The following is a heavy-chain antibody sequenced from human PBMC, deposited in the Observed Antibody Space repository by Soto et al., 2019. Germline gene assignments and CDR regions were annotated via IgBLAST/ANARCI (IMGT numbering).Heavy chain of an antibody. CDR1: GFTFSSYG. D-gene: IGHD6-13*01. J-gene: IGHJ6*02. V-gene: IGHV3-33*01. CDR3: ARDLGSTTWYSYYYSGMDV. CDR2: IWFDGSNK. Sequence: QVQLVESGGGVVQPGGSPRLSCAASGFTFSSYGTHWVRQAPGKGLEWVTVIWFDGSNKYYADSVKGRFTISRDNSKNTLYLQMNSLRAEDTAVYYCARDLGSTTWYSYYYSGMDVWGQGTTVTVSS.